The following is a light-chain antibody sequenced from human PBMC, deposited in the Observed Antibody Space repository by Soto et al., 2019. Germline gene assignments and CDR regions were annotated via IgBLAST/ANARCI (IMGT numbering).Light chain of an antibody. Sequence: DIHITHSARSLSASVVDSVAITCRASQTISSSLNWHQQKPGKAPNLLIYAASSLQSGVPSRFSGSGSGTDFTLTISSLQPEDFATYYCLQTYSTPPITFGQGTRLEIK. CDR2: AAS. CDR1: QTISSS. CDR3: LQTYSTPPIT. J-gene: IGKJ5*01. V-gene: IGKV1-39*01.